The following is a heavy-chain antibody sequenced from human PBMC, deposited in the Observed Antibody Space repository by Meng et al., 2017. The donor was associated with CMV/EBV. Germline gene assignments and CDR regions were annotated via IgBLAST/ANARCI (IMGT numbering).Heavy chain of an antibody. CDR1: GFTFSSYA. V-gene: IGHV3-23*01. Sequence: GESLKISCAASGFTFSSYAMSWVRQAPGKGLEWVSAISGSGGSTYYADSVKGRFTISRDNSKNTLYLQMNSLRAEDTAVYYCAKHLRYCSSTSCRKRDYYYYYGMDVWGQGTTVTV. J-gene: IGHJ6*02. CDR2: ISGSGGST. D-gene: IGHD2-2*01. CDR3: AKHLRYCSSTSCRKRDYYYYYGMDV.